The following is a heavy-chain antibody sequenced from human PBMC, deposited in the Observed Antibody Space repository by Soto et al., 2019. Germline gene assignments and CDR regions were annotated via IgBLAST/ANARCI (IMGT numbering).Heavy chain of an antibody. V-gene: IGHV3-48*02. D-gene: IGHD2-15*01. CDR2: ITSSSITI. CDR3: ARVYCSGVNCYPGTFDI. Sequence: GGSLRLSCAASGFTFSSYAMNWVRQAPGEGLEWVSYITSSSITIYYADSVKGRFTVSRDNAKNSFYLQMNSLRDEDTAVYYCARVYCSGVNCYPGTFDIWGQGTMVTVSS. J-gene: IGHJ3*02. CDR1: GFTFSSYA.